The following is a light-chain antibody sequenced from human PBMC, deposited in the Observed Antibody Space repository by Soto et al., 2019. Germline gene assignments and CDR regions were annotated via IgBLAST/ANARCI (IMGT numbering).Light chain of an antibody. CDR3: SSYTSDSSYV. V-gene: IGLV2-14*01. CDR2: AVS. J-gene: IGLJ1*01. CDR1: SSDVGLYDY. Sequence: SALTQPASVSGSPGQSLTISCTGTSSDVGLYDYVSWYQQHPGKAPQLMIYAVSNRPSGVSNRFSASKSGNTASLFISGLQAEDEADYYCSSYTSDSSYVFGSGTKVTVL.